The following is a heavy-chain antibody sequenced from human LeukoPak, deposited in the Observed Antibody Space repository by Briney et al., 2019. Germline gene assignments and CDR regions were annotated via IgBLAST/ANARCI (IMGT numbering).Heavy chain of an antibody. J-gene: IGHJ6*04. V-gene: IGHV4-34*01. CDR1: GGSFSVYY. CDR3: GRGQPFGSGRNYYYYYGMDV. D-gene: IGHD3-10*01. CDR2: INHSGST. Sequence: SETLSLTCAVYGGSFSVYYWSWSRHPPGKGLEWIGEINHSGSTNYNPSLKSRVTISVNTSKNQFSLKLSSVTAADTAVYYCGRGQPFGSGRNYYYYYGMDVWGKGTTVTVSS.